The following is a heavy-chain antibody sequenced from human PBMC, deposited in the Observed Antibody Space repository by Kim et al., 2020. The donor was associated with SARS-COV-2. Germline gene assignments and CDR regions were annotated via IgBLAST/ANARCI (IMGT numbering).Heavy chain of an antibody. Sequence: SETLSLTCTVSGGSISSYYWSWIRQPPGKGLEWIGYIYYSGSTNYNPSLKSRVTISVDTSKNQFSLKLSSVTAADTAVYYCARGQLLLWFGELLGYWFDPWGQGTLVTVSS. J-gene: IGHJ5*02. D-gene: IGHD3-10*01. CDR1: GGSISSYY. CDR2: IYYSGST. V-gene: IGHV4-59*08. CDR3: ARGQLLLWFGELLGYWFDP.